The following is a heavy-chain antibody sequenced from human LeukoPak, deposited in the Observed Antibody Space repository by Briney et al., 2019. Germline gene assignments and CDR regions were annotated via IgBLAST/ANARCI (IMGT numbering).Heavy chain of an antibody. D-gene: IGHD6-13*01. V-gene: IGHV4-59*01. J-gene: IGHJ6*03. CDR1: GGSISSYY. CDR2: IYYSGST. Sequence: PSETLSLTCTVSGGSISSYYWSWIRQPPGKGLEWIGYIYYSGSTNYNPSLKSRVTISVDTSKNQFSLKLSSVTAADTAVYYCARGTYIATHYYYYMDVWGKGTTVTISS. CDR3: ARGTYIATHYYYYMDV.